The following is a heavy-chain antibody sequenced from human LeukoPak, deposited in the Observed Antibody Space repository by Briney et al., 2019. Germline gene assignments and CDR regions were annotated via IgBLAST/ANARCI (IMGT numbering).Heavy chain of an antibody. Sequence: PGGSLRLSCAASGFTFSSYGMHWVRQAPGKGLEWVANIKQDGSEKYYVDSVKGRFTISRDNAKNSLYLQMNSLRAEDTAVYYCARDKLIFSYQLPSGAFDIWGQGTMVTVSS. CDR3: ARDKLIFSYQLPSGAFDI. CDR1: GFTFSSYG. V-gene: IGHV3-7*01. CDR2: IKQDGSEK. D-gene: IGHD2-2*01. J-gene: IGHJ3*02.